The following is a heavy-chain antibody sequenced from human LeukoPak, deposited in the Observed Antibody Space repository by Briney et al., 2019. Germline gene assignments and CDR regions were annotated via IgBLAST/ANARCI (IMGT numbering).Heavy chain of an antibody. J-gene: IGHJ3*02. V-gene: IGHV6-1*01. CDR1: GDSVSSNSAA. Sequence: SQTLSLTCAIPGDSVSSNSAAWNWIRQSPSRGLEWLGRTYYRSKWYNDYAVSVKSRITINPDTSKNQFSLQLNSVTPEDTAVYYCAREGAYYDFWSGYYGAFDIWGQGTMVTVSS. D-gene: IGHD3-3*01. CDR3: AREGAYYDFWSGYYGAFDI. CDR2: TYYRSKWYN.